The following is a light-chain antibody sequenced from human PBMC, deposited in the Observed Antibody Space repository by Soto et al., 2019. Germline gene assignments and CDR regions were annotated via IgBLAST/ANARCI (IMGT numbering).Light chain of an antibody. J-gene: IGKJ1*01. Sequence: ILIASSSYSLAASLFQGATISCTSDQSALYSSNNKNYLAWYQQKPGQPPKLLIYWASTRESGVPDRFSGSGSGTDFTLTISSLQAEDVAVYYCQQDYSPTWKFGQGTKVEIK. V-gene: IGKV4-1*01. CDR3: QQDYSPTWK. CDR1: QSALYSSNNKNY. CDR2: WAS.